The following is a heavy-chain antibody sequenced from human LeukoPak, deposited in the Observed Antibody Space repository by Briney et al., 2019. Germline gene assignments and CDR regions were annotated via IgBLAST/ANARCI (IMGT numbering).Heavy chain of an antibody. CDR3: ARLEKNSYYYMDV. J-gene: IGHJ6*03. D-gene: IGHD1-1*01. CDR2: FYASGSI. V-gene: IGHV3-53*01. CDR1: GFTVSSNY. Sequence: GGSLRLFCAVSGFTVSSNYMGWVRQAPGKGLEWVSVFYASGSIYYADSVKGRFTFYRDNSENTVFLQMNTLRAEDTAVYYCARLEKNSYYYMDVWGKGTTVTVSS.